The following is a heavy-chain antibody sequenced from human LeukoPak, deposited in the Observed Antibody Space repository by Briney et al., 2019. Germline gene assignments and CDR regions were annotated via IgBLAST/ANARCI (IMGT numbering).Heavy chain of an antibody. CDR3: ARVYCSGGSCQFDAFDI. CDR2: ISSSSSYI. J-gene: IGHJ3*02. CDR1: GFTFSSYS. Sequence: GGSLRLSCAASGFTFSSYSMNWVRQAPGKGLEWVSSISSSSSYIYYADSVKGRFTISRDNAKNSLYLQMNSLRAEDTAVYYCARVYCSGGSCQFDAFDIWGQGTMVTVSS. V-gene: IGHV3-21*01. D-gene: IGHD2-15*01.